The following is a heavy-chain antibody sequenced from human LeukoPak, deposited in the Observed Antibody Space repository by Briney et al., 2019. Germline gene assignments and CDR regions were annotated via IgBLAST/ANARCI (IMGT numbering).Heavy chain of an antibody. D-gene: IGHD2-15*01. CDR2: IYYSGST. V-gene: IGHV4-61*01. CDR1: GGSVSSGSYY. J-gene: IGHJ5*02. CDR3: AREGRCSGGSCFRGWFDP. Sequence: SETLSFTCSVSGGSVSSGSYYWSWIRQPPGKGLEWIGDIYYSGSTNYNPSLKSRVTISVDTSKNQFSLKLSSVTAADTAVYYCAREGRCSGGSCFRGWFDPWGQGTLVTVSS.